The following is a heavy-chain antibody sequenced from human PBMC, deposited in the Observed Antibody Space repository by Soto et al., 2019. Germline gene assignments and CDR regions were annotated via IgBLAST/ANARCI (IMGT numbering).Heavy chain of an antibody. D-gene: IGHD6-19*01. Sequence: PGESLKISCKGSGYSFTSYWIGWVRQMPGKGLEWMGIIYPGDSDTRYSPSFQGQVTISADKSISTAYLQWSSQKASDTAMYYCARGARRGIAVAGYNWFDPWGQGTLVTVSS. CDR2: IYPGDSDT. CDR1: GYSFTSYW. V-gene: IGHV5-51*01. J-gene: IGHJ5*02. CDR3: ARGARRGIAVAGYNWFDP.